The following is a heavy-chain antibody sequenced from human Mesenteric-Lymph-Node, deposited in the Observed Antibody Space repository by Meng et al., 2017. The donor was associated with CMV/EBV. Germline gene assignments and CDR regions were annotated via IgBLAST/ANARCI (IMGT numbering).Heavy chain of an antibody. CDR1: GGSISSSRSY. V-gene: IGHV4-39*07. CDR2: VSYGGST. CDR3: AKEGPGSYSEAVHI. Sequence: SETLSLTCNVSGGSISSSRSYWVWIRQPPGKGLEWIGSVSYGGSTYYSPSLKSRVTISLDTSKNEFSLNLSSVTAADTALYYCAKEGPGSYSEAVHIWGQGTMVTVSS. J-gene: IGHJ3*02. D-gene: IGHD3-10*01.